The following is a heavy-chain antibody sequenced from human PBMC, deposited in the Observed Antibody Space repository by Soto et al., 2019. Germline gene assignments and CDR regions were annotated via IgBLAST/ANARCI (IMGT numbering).Heavy chain of an antibody. CDR2: IIPIFGTA. V-gene: IGHV1-69*13. CDR1: GGTFSSYS. Sequence: SVKVSCKTSGGTFSSYSISWVRQAPGQGLEWMGGIIPIFGTANYAQKFQGRVTITADESTSTAYMELSSLRSEDTAVYYCARGYSSGWWWFDPWGQGTLVTVSS. CDR3: ARGYSSGWWWFDP. J-gene: IGHJ5*02. D-gene: IGHD6-19*01.